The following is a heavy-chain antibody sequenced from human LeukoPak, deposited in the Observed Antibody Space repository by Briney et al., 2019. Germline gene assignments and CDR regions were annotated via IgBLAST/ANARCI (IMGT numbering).Heavy chain of an antibody. J-gene: IGHJ2*01. V-gene: IGHV3-48*04. CDR3: ARVGYGDRDWYFDL. Sequence: GGSLRLSCAASGFTFSSYAMHWVRQAPGKGLEWFSYISTTGNSIYYADSVKGRFTISRDNAKNSLYLQMNSLRAEDTAVYYCARVGYGDRDWYFDLWGRGTLVTVSS. D-gene: IGHD4-17*01. CDR2: ISTTGNSI. CDR1: GFTFSSYA.